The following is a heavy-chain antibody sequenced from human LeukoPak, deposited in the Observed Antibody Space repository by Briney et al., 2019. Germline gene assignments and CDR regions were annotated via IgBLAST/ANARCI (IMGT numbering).Heavy chain of an antibody. J-gene: IGHJ5*02. V-gene: IGHV1-46*01. Sequence: ASVKVSCKASGYTFISYYMHWVRQAPGQGPEWMGIINPSGGSTSYAQKFQGRVTMTRDMSTSTVYMELSSLRSEDTAVYYCARDPTMVRGVIITSSWFDPWGQGTLVTVSS. CDR2: INPSGGST. D-gene: IGHD3-10*01. CDR1: GYTFISYY. CDR3: ARDPTMVRGVIITSSWFDP.